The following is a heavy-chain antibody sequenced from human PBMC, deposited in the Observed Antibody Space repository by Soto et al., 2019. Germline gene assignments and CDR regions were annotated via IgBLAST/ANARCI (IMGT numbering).Heavy chain of an antibody. CDR3: SRWYYGMDV. CDR2: IWYDGSNK. J-gene: IGHJ6*02. CDR1: GFTFSSYG. D-gene: IGHD2-15*01. V-gene: IGHV3-33*01. Sequence: PGGSLRLSCAASGFTFSSYGMHWVRQAPGKGLEWVAVIWYDGSNKYYADSVKGRFTISRDNSKNTLYLQMNSLRAEDTAVYYCSRWYYGMDVWGQGTTVTVSS.